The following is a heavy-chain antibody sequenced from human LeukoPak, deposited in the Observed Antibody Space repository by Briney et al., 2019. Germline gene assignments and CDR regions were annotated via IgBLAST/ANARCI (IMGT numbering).Heavy chain of an antibody. V-gene: IGHV3-48*03. CDR1: GFTFSSYE. D-gene: IGHD3-10*01. Sequence: GGSLRLSCAASGFTFSSYEMNWVRQAPGKGLEWVSYISSSGSTIYYADSVKGRFTISRDNAKNSLYLQMNSLRAEDTAVYYCASSRRVPGVSIGYFDSWGQGTLVTVSS. CDR3: ASSRRVPGVSIGYFDS. J-gene: IGHJ4*02. CDR2: ISSSGSTI.